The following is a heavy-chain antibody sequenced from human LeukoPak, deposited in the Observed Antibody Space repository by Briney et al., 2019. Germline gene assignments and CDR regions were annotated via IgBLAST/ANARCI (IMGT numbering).Heavy chain of an antibody. Sequence: SETLSLTCAVCGESFSDHYWSLIRQPPGKGLEWIGEINHSGTTNYNPSLKSRVTISLDTPKNQFSLRLSSVTAADTAVYFCARVNYGDYDYWGQGTLVTVSS. V-gene: IGHV4-34*01. CDR2: INHSGTT. CDR3: ARVNYGDYDY. D-gene: IGHD4-17*01. CDR1: GESFSDHY. J-gene: IGHJ4*02.